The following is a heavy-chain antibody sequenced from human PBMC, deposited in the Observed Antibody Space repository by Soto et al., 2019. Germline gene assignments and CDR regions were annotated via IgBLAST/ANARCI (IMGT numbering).Heavy chain of an antibody. Sequence: GWSLRLSCASSVFTFISYSMKWVRQAPGKGLEWVSFSSSSSNYIYYADSVKGRFTISRDNAKNSLYLQMNTLGADDTAVYYCARDGHSSGWNPDAFDIWGQGTMVTV. CDR1: VFTFISYS. D-gene: IGHD6-19*01. J-gene: IGHJ3*02. V-gene: IGHV3-21*01. CDR2: SSSSSNYI. CDR3: ARDGHSSGWNPDAFDI.